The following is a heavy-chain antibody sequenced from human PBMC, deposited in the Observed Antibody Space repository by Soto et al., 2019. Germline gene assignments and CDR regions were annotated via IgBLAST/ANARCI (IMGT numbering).Heavy chain of an antibody. D-gene: IGHD6-19*01. CDR2: ISYDGSNK. Sequence: VQLVESGGGVVQPGRSLRLSCAASGFTFSSYGMHWVRQAPGKGLEWVAVISYDGSNKYYADSVKGRFTISRDNSKNTLYLQMNSLRAEDTAVYYCAKDRIAVAGTCDYWGQGTLVTVSS. CDR1: GFTFSSYG. J-gene: IGHJ4*02. V-gene: IGHV3-30*18. CDR3: AKDRIAVAGTCDY.